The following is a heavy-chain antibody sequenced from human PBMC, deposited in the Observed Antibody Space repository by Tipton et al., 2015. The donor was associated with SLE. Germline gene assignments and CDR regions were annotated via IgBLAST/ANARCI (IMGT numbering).Heavy chain of an antibody. D-gene: IGHD1-26*01. CDR1: GFTFSYYA. CDR3: AKWALKSFSCSDY. CDR2: IYGDGTTT. J-gene: IGHJ4*02. V-gene: IGHV3-23*03. Sequence: SLRLSCAASGFTFSYYAMSWVRQAPGEGLEWVSVIYGDGTTTFYADSVKGRFTISRDNSKNTLYLQMNSLRAEDTAIYYCAKWALKSFSCSDYWGQGTLVTVSS.